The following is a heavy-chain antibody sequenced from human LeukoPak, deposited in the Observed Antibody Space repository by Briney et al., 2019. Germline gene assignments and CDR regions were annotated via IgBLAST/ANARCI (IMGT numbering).Heavy chain of an antibody. CDR3: ASTKVVTLNY. Sequence: APVKVSCKASGYTFTSYGISWVRQAPGQGLEWMGWISAYNGNTNYAQKFQGRVTMTRDTSISTAYMELSRLRSDDTAVYYCASTKVVTLNYWGQGTLVTVSS. CDR2: ISAYNGNT. CDR1: GYTFTSYG. J-gene: IGHJ4*02. D-gene: IGHD2-21*02. V-gene: IGHV1-18*01.